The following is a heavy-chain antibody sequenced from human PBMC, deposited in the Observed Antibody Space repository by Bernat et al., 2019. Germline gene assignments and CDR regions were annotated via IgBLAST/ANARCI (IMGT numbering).Heavy chain of an antibody. CDR1: GFTFGDYP. CDR3: VRDDMWAFDF. J-gene: IGHJ4*02. V-gene: IGHV3-21*05. D-gene: IGHD1-26*01. CDR2: IRASSNYM. Sequence: EVQLVESGGGLVKPGGSLRLSCAASGFTFGDYPMNWVRQTPGKGLEWISHIRASSNYMYYADSVKGRFTISRDNARNSLYLQMNSLRAEDTAVYYCVRDDMWAFDFWGQGTLVTVSS.